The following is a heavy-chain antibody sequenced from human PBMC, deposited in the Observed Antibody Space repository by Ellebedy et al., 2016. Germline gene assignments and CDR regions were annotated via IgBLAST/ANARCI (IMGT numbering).Heavy chain of an antibody. CDR1: GGSISNYY. CDR2: IYYSGST. Sequence: SETLSLTCTVSGGSISNYYWSWIRQPPGKGLEWIGYIYYSGSTNYNPSLKSRVTISVDTSKNQFSLKLSSVTAADTAVYYCAANYAAYFDYWGQGTLVTVSS. D-gene: IGHD4/OR15-4a*01. CDR3: AANYAAYFDY. J-gene: IGHJ4*02. V-gene: IGHV4-59*08.